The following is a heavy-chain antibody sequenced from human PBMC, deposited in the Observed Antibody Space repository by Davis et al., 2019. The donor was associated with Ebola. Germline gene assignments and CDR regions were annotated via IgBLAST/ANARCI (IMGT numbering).Heavy chain of an antibody. CDR1: GFTFDDYA. CDR2: ISSRGTNI. Sequence: GESLKISCAASGFTFDDYAMDWVRQAPGKGLEWVSYISSRGTNIYYADSVKGRFTISRDIAKNSLYLQMNSLRDEDTAVYYCARGSENWNYVDYWGQGTLVTVSS. CDR3: ARGSENWNYVDY. D-gene: IGHD1-1*01. V-gene: IGHV3-48*03. J-gene: IGHJ4*02.